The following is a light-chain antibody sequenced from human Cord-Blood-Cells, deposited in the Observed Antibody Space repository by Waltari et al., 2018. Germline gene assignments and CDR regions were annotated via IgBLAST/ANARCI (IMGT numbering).Light chain of an antibody. J-gene: IGKJ1*01. CDR3: QQYNSYST. Sequence: DIQITQSPSPLSASVGDRVTIPCRASQSISSWLAWYQQKPGKAPKLLIYDASSLESGVPSRFSGSGSGTEFTLTISSLQPDDFATYYCQQYNSYSTFGQGTKVEIK. CDR1: QSISSW. CDR2: DAS. V-gene: IGKV1-5*01.